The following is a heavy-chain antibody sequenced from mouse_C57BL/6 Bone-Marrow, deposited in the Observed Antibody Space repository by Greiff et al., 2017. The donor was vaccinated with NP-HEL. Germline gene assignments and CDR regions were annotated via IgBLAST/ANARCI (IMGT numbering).Heavy chain of an antibody. J-gene: IGHJ3*01. CDR1: GYTFTSYW. CDR2: IHPNSGST. D-gene: IGHD4-1*01. Sequence: QVQLQQPGAELVKPGASVKLSCKASGYTFTSYWMHWVKQRPGQGLEWIGMIHPNSGSTNYNEKFKSKATLTVDKSSSTAYMQLSSLTSEDSAVYYCARERGTGRRLACWGQGTLVTVSA. V-gene: IGHV1-64*01. CDR3: ARERGTGRRLAC.